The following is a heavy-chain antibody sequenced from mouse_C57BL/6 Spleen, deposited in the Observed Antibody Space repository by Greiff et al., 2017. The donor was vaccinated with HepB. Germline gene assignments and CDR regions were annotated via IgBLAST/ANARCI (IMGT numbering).Heavy chain of an antibody. Sequence: VQLQQSGAELVKPGASVKISCKASGYAFSSYWMNWVKQRPGKGLEWIGQIYPGDGDTNYNGKFKGKATLTADKSSSTAYMQLSSLTSEDSAVYFCARSATVVRYYFDYWGQGTTLTVSS. CDR2: IYPGDGDT. CDR3: ARSATVVRYYFDY. D-gene: IGHD1-1*01. J-gene: IGHJ2*01. CDR1: GYAFSSYW. V-gene: IGHV1-80*01.